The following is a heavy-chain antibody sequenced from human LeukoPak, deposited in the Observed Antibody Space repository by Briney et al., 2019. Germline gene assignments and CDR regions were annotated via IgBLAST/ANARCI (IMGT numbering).Heavy chain of an antibody. Sequence: GGSLRLSCAASGFTFSSYGMHWVRQAPGKGLEWVAFIRYDGSNKYCVDSVKGRFTISRDNSKNTLYLQMNSLRAEDTAVYYCARDWYYYDSSGYYPRTRFDYWGQGTLVTVSS. CDR2: IRYDGSNK. V-gene: IGHV3-30*02. D-gene: IGHD3-22*01. CDR1: GFTFSSYG. J-gene: IGHJ4*02. CDR3: ARDWYYYDSSGYYPRTRFDY.